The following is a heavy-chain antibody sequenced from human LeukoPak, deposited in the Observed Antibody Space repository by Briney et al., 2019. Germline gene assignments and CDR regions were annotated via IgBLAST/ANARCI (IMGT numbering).Heavy chain of an antibody. J-gene: IGHJ5*01. V-gene: IGHV3-30*02. CDR3: AKGYRNHLLILLDS. CDR2: IRYDGNNK. CDR1: GFTFSSSD. Sequence: GGSLRLSCAGSGFTFSSSDMHWVRQAPGKRLEWVAFIRYDGNNKYYADSVKGRLTITRDNSKNTLYLQMNSLRAADAAVYYCAKGYRNHLLILLDSWGQGTLVTVSS. D-gene: IGHD3-16*01.